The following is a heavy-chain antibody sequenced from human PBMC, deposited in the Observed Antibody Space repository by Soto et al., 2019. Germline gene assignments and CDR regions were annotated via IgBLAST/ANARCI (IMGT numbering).Heavy chain of an antibody. CDR2: VILSDYNT. Sequence: EVQLLESGGGLVQPGGSLTLSCAASGFTFSDITMSWVRQAPGQVLECISVILSDYNTFYAGSVRGRFTISRDNSKNTLYLEMNSLRAEDTAVYYCARRTNGYFGYWGQGALVTVSS. CDR1: GFTFSDIT. CDR3: ARRTNGYFGY. J-gene: IGHJ4*02. D-gene: IGHD2-8*01. V-gene: IGHV3-23*03.